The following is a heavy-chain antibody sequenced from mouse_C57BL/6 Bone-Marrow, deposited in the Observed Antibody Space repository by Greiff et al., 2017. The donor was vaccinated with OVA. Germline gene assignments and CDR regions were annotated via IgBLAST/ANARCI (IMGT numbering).Heavy chain of an antibody. CDR1: GYTFTDYE. D-gene: IGHD1-1*01. J-gene: IGHJ3*01. CDR3: TRPIVITTGVAPFAY. Sequence: QVQLQQSGAELVRPGASVTLSCKASGYTFTDYEMHWVKQTPVHGLEWIGAIDPETGGTAYNQKFKGKAILTADKSSSTAYMELRSLTSEDSAGYYSTRPIVITTGVAPFAYWGQGTLVTVSA. V-gene: IGHV1-15*01. CDR2: IDPETGGT.